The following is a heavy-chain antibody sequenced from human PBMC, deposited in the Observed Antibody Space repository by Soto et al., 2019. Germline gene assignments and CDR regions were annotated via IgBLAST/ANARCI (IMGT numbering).Heavy chain of an antibody. CDR3: AKVPYDFWSGYYPPLYFDY. Sequence: EVQLLESGGGLVQPGGSLRLSCAASGFTFSSYVMSWVRQAPGKGLEWVSGISGSGGSTYYADSVKGRFTISRDNSKNTQYLQMNSLRAADTAVYYCAKVPYDFWSGYYPPLYFDYWGQGTLVTVSS. V-gene: IGHV3-23*01. J-gene: IGHJ4*02. D-gene: IGHD3-3*01. CDR2: ISGSGGST. CDR1: GFTFSSYV.